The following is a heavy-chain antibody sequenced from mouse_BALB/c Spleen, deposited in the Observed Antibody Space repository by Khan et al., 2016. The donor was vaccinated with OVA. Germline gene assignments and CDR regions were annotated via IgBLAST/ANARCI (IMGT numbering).Heavy chain of an antibody. D-gene: IGHD2-3*01. CDR2: ISSGGSYT. J-gene: IGHJ4*01. V-gene: IGHV5-6*01. CDR1: GFTFSSYG. CDR3: ARQPGYYEGSAMDY. Sequence: DVHLQESGGDLVTPGRSLKLSCAASGFTFSSYGMSWVRQTPDKRLEWVAAISSGGSYTYYPDSLKGRSTISRDNAKNTLYLQMSSLKSEDTAMYYCARQPGYYEGSAMDYWGQGTSVTVSS.